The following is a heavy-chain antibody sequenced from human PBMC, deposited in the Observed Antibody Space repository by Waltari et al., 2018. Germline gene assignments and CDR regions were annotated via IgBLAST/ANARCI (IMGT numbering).Heavy chain of an antibody. V-gene: IGHV4-61*09. J-gene: IGHJ4*02. Sequence: QVQLQESGPGLVKPSQTLSLTCPVSGGSISRGSYYWSWTRQPAGKGLEWIGYIYTSGSTNYNPSLKSRVTISVDTSKNQFSLKLSSVTAADTAVYYCARAPRGGDGFDYWGQGTLVTVSS. CDR2: IYTSGST. CDR3: ARAPRGGDGFDY. D-gene: IGHD3-10*01. CDR1: GGSISRGSYY.